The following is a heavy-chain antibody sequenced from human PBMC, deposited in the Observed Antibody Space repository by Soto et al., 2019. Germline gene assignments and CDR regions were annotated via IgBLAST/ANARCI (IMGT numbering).Heavy chain of an antibody. Sequence: SETLSLTCTVSGGSISSSSYYWGWIRQPPGKGLEWIGSIYYSGSTYYNPSLKSRVTISVDTSKNQFSLKLSSVTAADTAVYYCARPREAPNKQLAPFDYWGQGTLVTVSS. J-gene: IGHJ4*02. CDR2: IYYSGST. V-gene: IGHV4-39*01. D-gene: IGHD6-6*01. CDR1: GGSISSSSYY. CDR3: ARPREAPNKQLAPFDY.